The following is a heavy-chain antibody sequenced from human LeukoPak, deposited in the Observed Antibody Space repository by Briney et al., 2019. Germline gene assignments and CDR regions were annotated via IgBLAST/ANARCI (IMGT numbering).Heavy chain of an antibody. CDR3: ARGPHYYDSSGANFDY. V-gene: IGHV3-30-3*01. CDR2: ISYDGSNK. CDR1: GFTFSDYY. J-gene: IGHJ4*02. Sequence: GGSLRLSCAASGFTFSDYYMTWIRQAPGKGLEWVAVISYDGSNKYYADSVKGRFTISRDNSKNTLYLQMNSLRAEDTAVYYCARGPHYYDSSGANFDYWGQGTLVTVSS. D-gene: IGHD3-22*01.